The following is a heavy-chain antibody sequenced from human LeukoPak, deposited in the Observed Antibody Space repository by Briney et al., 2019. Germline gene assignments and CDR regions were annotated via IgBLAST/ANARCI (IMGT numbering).Heavy chain of an antibody. CDR3: ARGDYDFWSGYYAARDYGMDV. J-gene: IGHJ6*02. D-gene: IGHD3-3*01. CDR1: GGSFSGYY. Sequence: SETLSLTCAVYGGSFSGYYWSWIRQPPGKGLEWIGEINHSGSTNYNPSLKSRVTISVDTSKNQFSLELSSVTAADTAVYYCARGDYDFWSGYYAARDYGMDVWGQGTTVTVSS. CDR2: INHSGST. V-gene: IGHV4-34*01.